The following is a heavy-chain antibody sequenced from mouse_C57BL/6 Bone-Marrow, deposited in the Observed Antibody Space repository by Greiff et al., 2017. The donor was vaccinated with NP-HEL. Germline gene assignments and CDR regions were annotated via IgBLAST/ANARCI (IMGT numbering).Heavy chain of an antibody. J-gene: IGHJ3*01. CDR1: GFNIKDDY. Sequence: EVQLQQSGAELVRPGASVKLSCTASGFNIKDDYMHWVKQRPEQGLEWIGWIDPENGDTEYASKFQGKATITADTSSNTAYLQLSSLTSEDTAVYYCTSYYYGTWPSYWGQGTLVTVSA. V-gene: IGHV14-4*01. CDR3: TSYYYGTWPSY. CDR2: IDPENGDT. D-gene: IGHD1-1*01.